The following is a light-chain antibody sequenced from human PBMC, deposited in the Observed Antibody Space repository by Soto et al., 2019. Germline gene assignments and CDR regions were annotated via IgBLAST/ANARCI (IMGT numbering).Light chain of an antibody. Sequence: DIQMTQSPSSLSASVGDRVTITCRASQGIRNDLGWYQQKPGKAPKRLIYAASSLQSGVPSRFSGGGSGTEFTLIITSLQPDDSATYYCQQYNSYSWTFGRGTKVDIK. J-gene: IGKJ1*01. CDR2: AAS. CDR1: QGIRND. CDR3: QQYNSYSWT. V-gene: IGKV1-17*01.